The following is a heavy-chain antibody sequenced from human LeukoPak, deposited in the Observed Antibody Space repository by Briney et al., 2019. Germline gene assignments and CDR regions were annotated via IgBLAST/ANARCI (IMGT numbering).Heavy chain of an antibody. CDR2: IKQDGSEK. D-gene: IGHD3-10*01. J-gene: IGHJ3*02. Sequence: GGSLRLSCAASGFTFSSYWMSWVRQAPGKGLEWVANIKQDGSEKYYVGSVKGRFTISRDNAKNSLYLQMNSLRAEGTAVYYCARARRITMVRGAISIWGQGTMVTVSS. CDR3: ARARRITMVRGAISI. V-gene: IGHV3-7*01. CDR1: GFTFSSYW.